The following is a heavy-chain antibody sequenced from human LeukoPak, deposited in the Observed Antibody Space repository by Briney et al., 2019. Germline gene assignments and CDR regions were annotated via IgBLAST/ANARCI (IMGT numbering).Heavy chain of an antibody. V-gene: IGHV4-30-4*01. CDR2: IYYSGST. CDR1: GGSISSGDYS. Sequence: SQTLSLTCTVSGGSISSGDYSWSWIRQPPGKGLEWIGYIYYSGSTYYNPSLKSRVTISVDTSKNQFSLKLSSVSAADTAVYYCASTGVLNYDILPYYFDYWGQGTLVTVSS. D-gene: IGHD3-9*01. J-gene: IGHJ4*02. CDR3: ASTGVLNYDILPYYFDY.